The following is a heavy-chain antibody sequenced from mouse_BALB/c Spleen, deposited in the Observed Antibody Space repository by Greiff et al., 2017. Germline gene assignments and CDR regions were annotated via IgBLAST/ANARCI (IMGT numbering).Heavy chain of an antibody. D-gene: IGHD1-1*01. V-gene: IGHV5-4*02. CDR1: GFTFSDYY. Sequence: EVKLVESGGGLVKPGGSLKLSCAASGFTFSDYYMYWVRQTPEKRLEWVATISDGGSYTYYPDSVKGRFTISRDNAKNNLYLQMSSLKSEDTAMYYCAREEYGSKNYAMDYWGQGTSVTVSS. CDR3: AREEYGSKNYAMDY. CDR2: ISDGGSYT. J-gene: IGHJ4*01.